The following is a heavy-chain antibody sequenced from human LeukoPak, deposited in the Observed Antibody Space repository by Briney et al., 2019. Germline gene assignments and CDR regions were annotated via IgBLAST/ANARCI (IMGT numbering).Heavy chain of an antibody. CDR1: GFTFSSYA. D-gene: IGHD3-22*01. J-gene: IGHJ6*02. CDR3: VKAYYYDSSGYYYYYYYGMDV. CDR2: ISGSGGST. Sequence: GGSLRLSCAASGFTFSSYAMSWVRQAPGKGLEWVSAISGSGGSTYYADSVKGRFTISRDNSKNTLYLQMNSLRAEDTAVYYCVKAYYYDSSGYYYYYYYGMDVWGQGTTVTVSS. V-gene: IGHV3-23*01.